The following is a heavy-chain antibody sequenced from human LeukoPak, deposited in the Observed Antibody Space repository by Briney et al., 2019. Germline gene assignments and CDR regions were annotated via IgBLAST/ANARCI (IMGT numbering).Heavy chain of an antibody. CDR2: ISYDGTNK. CDR3: ARDPLYTNSPPSYFDY. D-gene: IGHD2-2*02. J-gene: IGHJ4*02. V-gene: IGHV3-30-3*01. Sequence: GGPLRLSCAASGFTFSSYAMNWVRQAPGRGLEWVAIISYDGTNKDYADSVKGRFTISRDNSRNTLYLQMNSLRAEDTAVYYCARDPLYTNSPPSYFDYWGQGTLVTVSS. CDR1: GFTFSSYA.